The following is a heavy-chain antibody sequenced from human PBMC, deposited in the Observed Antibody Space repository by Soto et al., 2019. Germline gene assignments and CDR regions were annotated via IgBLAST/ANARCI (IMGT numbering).Heavy chain of an antibody. V-gene: IGHV1-69*02. Sequence: QVQLVQSGAEVKKPGSSVQVSCKASGGTFSSYTISWVRQAPGQGLEWMGRIIPILGIANYAQTFQGRVTITADKSTSTAYMELSSLRSEDTAVYYCARGTAEYSRSWYGSIRKAYYMDVWCKGTAVTVSS. D-gene: IGHD6-13*01. CDR3: ARGTAEYSRSWYGSIRKAYYMDV. CDR2: IIPILGIA. J-gene: IGHJ6*03. CDR1: GGTFSSYT.